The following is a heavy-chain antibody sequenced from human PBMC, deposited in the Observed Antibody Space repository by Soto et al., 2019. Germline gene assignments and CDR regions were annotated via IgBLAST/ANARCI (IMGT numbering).Heavy chain of an antibody. J-gene: IGHJ4*02. CDR3: ARGYGRNFDY. CDR2: IYYSGST. D-gene: IGHD5-18*01. V-gene: IGHV4-31*03. Sequence: PSETLSLTCTVSGDSISSGGYYWSWIRQHPGKGLEWIGYIYYSGSTYYNPSLKSRVTISVDTSKNQFSLKLSSVTAADTAVYYCARGYGRNFDYWGQGTLVTVSS. CDR1: GDSISSGGYY.